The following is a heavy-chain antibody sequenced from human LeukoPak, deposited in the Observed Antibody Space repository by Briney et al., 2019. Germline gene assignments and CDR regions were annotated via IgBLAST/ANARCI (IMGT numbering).Heavy chain of an antibody. Sequence: GASVKVSCKASGYTFTSYGISWVRQAPGQGLEWMGWISTYNDNTNYAQKLQGRGTMTTDTSTSTAYMELRSLRSDDTAVYYCARDTSSWYRRFDYWGQGTLVTVSS. CDR1: GYTFTSYG. J-gene: IGHJ4*02. V-gene: IGHV1-18*01. CDR2: ISTYNDNT. CDR3: ARDTSSWYRRFDY. D-gene: IGHD6-13*01.